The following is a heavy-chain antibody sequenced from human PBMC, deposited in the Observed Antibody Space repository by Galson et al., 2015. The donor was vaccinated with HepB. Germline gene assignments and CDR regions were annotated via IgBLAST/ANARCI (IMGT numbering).Heavy chain of an antibody. CDR1: GFTFDDYT. Sequence: SLRLSCAASGFTFDDYTMHWVRQAPGKGLEWVSLISWDGGSTYYADSVKGRFTISRDNSKNSLYLQMNSLRTEDTALYYCAKDISGSYYGTAYFDYWGQGTLVTVSS. V-gene: IGHV3-43*01. CDR3: AKDISGSYYGTAYFDY. D-gene: IGHD1-26*01. CDR2: ISWDGGST. J-gene: IGHJ4*02.